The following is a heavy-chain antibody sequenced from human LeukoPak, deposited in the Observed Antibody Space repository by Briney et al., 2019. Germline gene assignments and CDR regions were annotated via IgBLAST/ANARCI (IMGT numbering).Heavy chain of an antibody. Sequence: SETLSLTCTVSGGSISSSSYYWGWIRQPPGKGLEWIGTMYYSGSTYYNPSLKSRVTISIDTSKNQFSLKLSSVTATDTAVYYCARQARENWFDPWGQGTLVTVSS. CDR3: ARQARENWFDP. J-gene: IGHJ5*02. CDR2: MYYSGST. CDR1: GGSISSSSYY. V-gene: IGHV4-39*01.